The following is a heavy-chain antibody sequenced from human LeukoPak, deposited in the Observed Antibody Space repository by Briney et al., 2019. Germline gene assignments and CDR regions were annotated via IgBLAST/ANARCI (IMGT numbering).Heavy chain of an antibody. CDR2: ISGRGDST. J-gene: IGHJ4*02. Sequence: GGTLRLSCAASGFEFNVYGMNWVRQAPGKGLEWVSSISGRGDSTSYADSVKGRFSISRDNSKNTLYLQVNGLRTEDTAVYYCAKDRLLNCRGDCYIFDYWGQGTVVTVSS. D-gene: IGHD2-21*02. V-gene: IGHV3-23*01. CDR3: AKDRLLNCRGDCYIFDY. CDR1: GFEFNVYG.